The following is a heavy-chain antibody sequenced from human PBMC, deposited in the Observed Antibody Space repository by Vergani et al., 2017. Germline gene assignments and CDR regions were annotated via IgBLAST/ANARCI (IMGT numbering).Heavy chain of an antibody. V-gene: IGHV1-2*02. CDR3: ARDLQNYDFWSGYLFDY. J-gene: IGHJ4*02. D-gene: IGHD3-3*01. Sequence: QVQLVQSGAEVKKPGASVKVSFKASGYTFTGYYMHWVRQAPGQGLEWMGWINPNSGGTNYAQKFQGRVTMTRDTSISTAYMELSRLRSDDTAVYYCARDLQNYDFWSGYLFDYWGQGTLVTVSS. CDR2: INPNSGGT. CDR1: GYTFTGYY.